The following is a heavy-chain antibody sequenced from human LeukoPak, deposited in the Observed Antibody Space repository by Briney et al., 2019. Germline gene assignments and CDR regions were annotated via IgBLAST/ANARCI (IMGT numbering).Heavy chain of an antibody. V-gene: IGHV3-7*05. D-gene: IGHD5-18*01. CDR2: IKQDGSEK. Sequence: QSGGSLRLSCAASGFTFSSYWMSWVRQAPGKGLEWVANIKQDGSEKYYVDSVKGRFTISRDNSKNTVYLQLNNLRVEDTAVYYCARYHTALNYWGQGTLVTASS. CDR3: ARYHTALNY. J-gene: IGHJ4*02. CDR1: GFTFSSYW.